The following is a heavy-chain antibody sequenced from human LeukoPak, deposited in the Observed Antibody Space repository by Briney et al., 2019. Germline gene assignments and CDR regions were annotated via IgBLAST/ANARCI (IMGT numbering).Heavy chain of an antibody. CDR2: INTDGTFT. CDR3: AREAKVGGALQY. Sequence: GGSLRLSCADSGFSFSVFWMHWVRQVPGKGLVWVSRINTDGTFTRYADSVQGRFTISRDTAKNTLFLQMNSLRAEDTAVYYCAREAKVGGALQYWGQGILVTVSS. CDR1: GFSFSVFW. D-gene: IGHD1-26*01. J-gene: IGHJ4*02. V-gene: IGHV3-74*01.